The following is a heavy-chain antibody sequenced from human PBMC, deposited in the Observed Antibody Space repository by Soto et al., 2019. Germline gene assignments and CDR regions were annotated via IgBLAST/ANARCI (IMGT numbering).Heavy chain of an antibody. J-gene: IGHJ6*02. Sequence: SETLSLTCAVYGGSFSGYYWSWIRQPPGKGLEWIGEINHSGSTNYNPSLKSRVTISVDTSKNQFSLKLSSVTAADTAVYYCARVYDSWSGKTSLGYYYGLDVWGQGPTVTVSS. CDR3: ARVYDSWSGKTSLGYYYGLDV. V-gene: IGHV4-34*01. D-gene: IGHD3-3*01. CDR1: GGSFSGYY. CDR2: INHSGST.